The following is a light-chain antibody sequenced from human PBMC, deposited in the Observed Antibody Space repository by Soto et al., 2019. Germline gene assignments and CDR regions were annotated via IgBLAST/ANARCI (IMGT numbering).Light chain of an antibody. CDR1: SSDVGGYNY. Sequence: QSVLTQPASVSGSPGQSITISCTGTSSDVGGYNYVSWYQHYPGKAPKRMIHDVSNRPSGVSNRFSGSKSGNTASLTISGLQAEDEADYYCSSYIPNNSTYFFGTGTKVTVL. CDR2: DVS. V-gene: IGLV2-14*03. CDR3: SSYIPNNSTYF. J-gene: IGLJ1*01.